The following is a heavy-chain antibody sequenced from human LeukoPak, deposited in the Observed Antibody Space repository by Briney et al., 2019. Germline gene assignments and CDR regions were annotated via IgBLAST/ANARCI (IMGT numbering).Heavy chain of an antibody. CDR1: AFTFSSYS. Sequence: PGGSLRPSCAASAFTFSSYSMNWVRQAPGKGLEWVSSISSSSSYIYYADSVKGRFTISRDNARNSLYLQMNSLRAEDTAVYYCSRGHDYFDRSGDYYWGKGHLVSLFS. J-gene: IGHJ4*02. CDR2: ISSSSSYI. V-gene: IGHV3-21*01. CDR3: SRGHDYFDRSGDYY. D-gene: IGHD3-22*01.